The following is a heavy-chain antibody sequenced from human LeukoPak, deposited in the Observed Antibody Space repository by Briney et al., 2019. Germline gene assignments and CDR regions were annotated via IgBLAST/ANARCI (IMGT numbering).Heavy chain of an antibody. Sequence: SETLSLTCTVSGGSISSYYWSWIRQPPGKGLEWIGYIYYSGSTNYNPSLKSRVTISVDTSKNQFSLKLSSVTAADTAVYYCARGVSYGNYYYYYYMDVWGKGTTVTVSS. CDR3: ARGVSYGNYYYYYYMDV. D-gene: IGHD5-18*01. V-gene: IGHV4-59*12. CDR1: GGSISSYY. CDR2: IYYSGST. J-gene: IGHJ6*03.